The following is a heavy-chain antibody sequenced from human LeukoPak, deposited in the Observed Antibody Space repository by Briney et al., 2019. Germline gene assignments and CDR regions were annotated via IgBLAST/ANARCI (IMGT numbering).Heavy chain of an antibody. J-gene: IGHJ4*02. CDR2: ISYDGSNK. CDR1: GFTFSSYA. V-gene: IGHV3-30-3*01. Sequence: GGSLRLSCAASGFTFSSYAMHWVRQAPGKGLEWVAVISYDGSNKYYADSVKGRFTISRDNSKNTLYLQMNSLRAEDTAVHYCARAGKGYSGYDPWYFGYWGQGTLVTVSS. D-gene: IGHD5-12*01. CDR3: ARAGKGYSGYDPWYFGY.